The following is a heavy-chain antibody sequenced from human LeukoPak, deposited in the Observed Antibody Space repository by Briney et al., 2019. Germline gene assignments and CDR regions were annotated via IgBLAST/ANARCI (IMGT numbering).Heavy chain of an antibody. V-gene: IGHV4-4*02. Sequence: SETLSLTCAVSGGSISSSNWWNWVRPPPGKGLEWIGEIYHNGSTNYNPSLKSRVTISVDKSKNQFSLKLSSVTAADTAVYYCARGARGWLRRLSHYFDYWGQGTLVTVSS. J-gene: IGHJ4*02. D-gene: IGHD5-18*01. CDR2: IYHNGST. CDR1: GGSISSSNW. CDR3: ARGARGWLRRLSHYFDY.